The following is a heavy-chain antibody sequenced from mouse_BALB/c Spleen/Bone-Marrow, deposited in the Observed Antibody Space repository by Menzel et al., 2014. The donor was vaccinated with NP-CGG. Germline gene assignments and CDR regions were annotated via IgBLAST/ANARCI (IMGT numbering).Heavy chain of an antibody. CDR2: ISSGGTT. Sequence: EVKLVESGGGLVKPGGSLKLSCAASGFTFSGYAMSWVRQTPEERLEWVASISSGGTTYYPDSVKGRFTISRDNARNILYLQMSSLRSEDTAMYYCAGITTVDYWDQGTSVTVSS. V-gene: IGHV5-6-5*01. CDR1: GFTFSGYA. J-gene: IGHJ4*01. CDR3: AGITTVDY. D-gene: IGHD1-1*01.